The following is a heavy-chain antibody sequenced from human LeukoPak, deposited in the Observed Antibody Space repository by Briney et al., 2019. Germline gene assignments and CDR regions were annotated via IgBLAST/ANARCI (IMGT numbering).Heavy chain of an antibody. Sequence: SVKVSCKASGGTFNSYAVSWVRQAPGQGLEWMGRIIPIFGIANYAQKFQGRVTITADKSTSTAYMELSSLRSEDTAVYYCARGSDTAMVILYGMDVRGQGTTVTVSS. CDR2: IIPIFGIA. V-gene: IGHV1-69*04. D-gene: IGHD5-18*01. CDR3: ARGSDTAMVILYGMDV. J-gene: IGHJ6*02. CDR1: GGTFNSYA.